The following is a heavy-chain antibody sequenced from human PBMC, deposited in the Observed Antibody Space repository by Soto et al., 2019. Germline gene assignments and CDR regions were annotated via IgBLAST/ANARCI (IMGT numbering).Heavy chain of an antibody. CDR3: ASRPFYYYGLDV. J-gene: IGHJ6*02. Sequence: TLSLTCTVSGGSITTAGYSWSWIRQPPGKALEWIGYVYHTGSAYPKPSLKSRVTISLDRSKNQFSLKMTSVTAADTALYYCASRPFYYYGLDVWGQGTTVTVSS. CDR1: GGSITTAGYS. CDR2: VYHTGSA. V-gene: IGHV4-30-2*01.